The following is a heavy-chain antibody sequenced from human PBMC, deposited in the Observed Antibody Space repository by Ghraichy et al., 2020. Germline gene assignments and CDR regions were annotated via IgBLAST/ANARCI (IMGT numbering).Heavy chain of an antibody. CDR1: GGTFSSYT. CDR2: IIPILGIA. J-gene: IGHJ4*02. V-gene: IGHV1-69*02. D-gene: IGHD5-12*01. Sequence: SVKVFCKASGGTFSSYTISWVRQAPGQGLEWMGRIIPILGIANYAQKFQGRVTITADKSTSTAYMELSSLRSEDTAVYYCARSPRIGVATIDYWGQGTLVTVSS. CDR3: ARSPRIGVATIDY.